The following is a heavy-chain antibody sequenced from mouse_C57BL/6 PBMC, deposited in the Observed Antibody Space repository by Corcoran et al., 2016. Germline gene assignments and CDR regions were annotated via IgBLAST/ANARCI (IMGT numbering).Heavy chain of an antibody. CDR2: INPNNGGT. V-gene: IGHV1-26*01. J-gene: IGHJ1*03. CDR1: GYTFTDYY. Sequence: EVQLQQSGPELVKPGASVKISCNASGYTFTDYYMNWVQQSPGKSLEWIGDINPNNGGTSYNQKFKGKATLTVDKSSSTAYMELRSLTSEDSAVYYCAREGDYYGSSPYWYFDVWGTGTTVTVSS. D-gene: IGHD1-1*01. CDR3: AREGDYYGSSPYWYFDV.